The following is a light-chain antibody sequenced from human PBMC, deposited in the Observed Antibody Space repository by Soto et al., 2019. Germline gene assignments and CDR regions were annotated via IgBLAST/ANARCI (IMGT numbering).Light chain of an antibody. V-gene: IGKV3-15*01. CDR2: GAS. CDR3: QQYNNWPGWT. J-gene: IGKJ1*01. CDR1: QSVSSN. Sequence: EIVMTQSPATLSVSPGERATLSCRASQSVSSNLAWYHQKPGQAPRLLIYGASTRATGIPARFSGSGSGTEFTLTISSLQSEDFSGYYCQQYNNWPGWTFGQGTKVEIK.